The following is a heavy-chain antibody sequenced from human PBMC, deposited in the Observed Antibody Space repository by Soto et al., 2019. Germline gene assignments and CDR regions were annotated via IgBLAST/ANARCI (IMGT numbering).Heavy chain of an antibody. D-gene: IGHD2-2*01. CDR1: GGSISSYY. CDR2: IYTSGST. J-gene: IGHJ5*02. V-gene: IGHV4-4*07. CDR3: ARGRVVVPAAVMFNCLDP. Sequence: ASETLSLTCTVSGGSISSYYWSWIRQPAGKGLEWIGRIYTSGSTNYNPSLKSRVTMSVDTSKNQFSLKMSSVTAADTAVYYCARGRVVVPAAVMFNCLDPWGQGALVTVSS.